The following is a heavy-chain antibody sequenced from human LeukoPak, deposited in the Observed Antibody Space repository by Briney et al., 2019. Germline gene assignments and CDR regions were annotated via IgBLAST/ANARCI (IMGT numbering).Heavy chain of an antibody. CDR2: MYYSGST. V-gene: IGHV4-39*01. Sequence: SETLSLTCTVSGASNSSSSYYWGWIRQPPGKGLEWIGSMYYSGSTYYNPSLKSRVSISLDTSKNQFSLKLSSVTAADTAVYYCASSANYGGNSGYFDYWGQGTLVTVSS. J-gene: IGHJ4*02. CDR3: ASSANYGGNSGYFDY. D-gene: IGHD4-23*01. CDR1: GASNSSSSYY.